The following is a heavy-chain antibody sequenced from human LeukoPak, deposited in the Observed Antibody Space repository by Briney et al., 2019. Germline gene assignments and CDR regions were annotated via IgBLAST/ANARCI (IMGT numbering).Heavy chain of an antibody. CDR2: IYPGDSDT. J-gene: IGHJ5*02. CDR1: GYSFTSYW. D-gene: IGHD5-18*01. Sequence: GESLKISCKGSGYSFTSYWIGWVRQMPGKGLEWMGIIYPGDSDTRYSPSLQGQVTISADKSISTAYLQWSSLKASDTAMYYCARSLDRAANWFDPWGQGTLVTVSS. CDR3: ARSLDRAANWFDP. V-gene: IGHV5-51*01.